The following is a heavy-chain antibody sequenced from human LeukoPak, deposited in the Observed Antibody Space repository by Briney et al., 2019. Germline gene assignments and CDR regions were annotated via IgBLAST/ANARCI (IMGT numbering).Heavy chain of an antibody. D-gene: IGHD3-3*01. CDR1: GGTFSSYA. CDR3: ATGGANYDFWSHNDY. J-gene: IGHJ4*02. CDR2: IIPIFGTA. Sequence: ASVKVSCKASGGTFSSYAISWVRQAPGQGLEWMGGIIPIFGTANYAQKFQGRVTITTDESTSTAYMELSSLRSEDTAVYYCATGGANYDFWSHNDYWGQGTLVTVSS. V-gene: IGHV1-69*05.